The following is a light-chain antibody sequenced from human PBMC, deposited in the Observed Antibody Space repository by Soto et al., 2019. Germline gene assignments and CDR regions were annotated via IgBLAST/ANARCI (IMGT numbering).Light chain of an antibody. Sequence: EIVLTQSPGTLSLSPGDRATLSCSASQTVSSNFVAWYQQRPAQAPRLLIHGASTRATGITDRFSGSVSGTDFTLIISGLEPYDFAVYYCQQHATSPAPFGQGT. CDR2: GAS. CDR1: QTVSSNF. V-gene: IGKV3-20*01. J-gene: IGKJ1*01. CDR3: QQHATSPAP.